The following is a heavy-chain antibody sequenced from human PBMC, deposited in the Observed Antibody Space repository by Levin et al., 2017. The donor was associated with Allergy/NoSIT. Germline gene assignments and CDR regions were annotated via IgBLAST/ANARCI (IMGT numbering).Heavy chain of an antibody. CDR3: ARDYGSGSYYST. Sequence: GESLKISCKASGYTFTSNGISWVRQAPGQGLEWMGWISAYNGNTNYAQKLQGRVTMTTDTSTSTAYMELRSLRSDDTAVYYWARDYGSGSYYSTWGQGTLVTVSS. D-gene: IGHD3-10*01. V-gene: IGHV1-18*01. CDR1: GYTFTSNG. CDR2: ISAYNGNT. J-gene: IGHJ5*02.